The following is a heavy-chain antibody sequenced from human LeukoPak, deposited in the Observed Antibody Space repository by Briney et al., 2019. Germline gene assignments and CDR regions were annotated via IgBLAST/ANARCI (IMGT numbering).Heavy chain of an antibody. Sequence: GGSLRLSCAASGFTFSSYSMNWVRQAPGKGLEWASYISSSSSTIYYAGSVKGRFTISRDNAKNSLYLQMNSLRAEDTAVYYCARDHGHYWGQGTLVTVSS. CDR1: GFTFSSYS. CDR2: ISSSSSTI. J-gene: IGHJ4*02. V-gene: IGHV3-48*01. CDR3: ARDHGHY.